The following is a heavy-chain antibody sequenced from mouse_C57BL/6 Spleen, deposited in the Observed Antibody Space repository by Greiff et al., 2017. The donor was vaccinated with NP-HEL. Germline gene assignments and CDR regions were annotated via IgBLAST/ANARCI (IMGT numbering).Heavy chain of an antibody. CDR1: GYTFTDYY. J-gene: IGHJ4*01. CDR2: INPYNGGT. Sequence: EVHLVESGPVLVKPGASVKMSCKASGYTFTDYYMNWVKQSHGKSLEWIGVINPYNGGTSYNQKFKGKATLTVDKSSSTAYMELNSLTSEDSAVYYCARRGVFGNYAYYAMDYWGQGTSVTVSS. V-gene: IGHV1-19*01. D-gene: IGHD2-1*01. CDR3: ARRGVFGNYAYYAMDY.